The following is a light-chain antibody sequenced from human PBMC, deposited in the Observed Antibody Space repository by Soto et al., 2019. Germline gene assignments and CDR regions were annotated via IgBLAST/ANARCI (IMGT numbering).Light chain of an antibody. CDR3: QQRFT. Sequence: EIVLTQSPATLSLSPGERTTLSCRASQSVSSYLAWYQQKPGQAPRLLNYDASTRATGIPARFSGSGSGTDFTLTISSLEPEDFAFYYCQQRFTFGGGTKVEIK. CDR2: DAS. J-gene: IGKJ4*01. CDR1: QSVSSY. V-gene: IGKV3-11*01.